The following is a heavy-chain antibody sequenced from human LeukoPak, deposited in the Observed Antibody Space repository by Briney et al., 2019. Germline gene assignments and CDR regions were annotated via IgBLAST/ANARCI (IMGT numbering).Heavy chain of an antibody. J-gene: IGHJ6*02. CDR2: INHSGST. CDR3: ARGGYCSSTSCYRAYYYGMDV. Sequence: KPSETLSLTCAVYGGSFSGYYWSWIRQPPGKGLEWIGGINHSGSTNYNPSLKSRVTISVDTSKNQFSLKLSSVTAADTAVYYCARGGYCSSTSCYRAYYYGMDVWGQGTTVTVSS. V-gene: IGHV4-34*01. CDR1: GGSFSGYY. D-gene: IGHD2-2*02.